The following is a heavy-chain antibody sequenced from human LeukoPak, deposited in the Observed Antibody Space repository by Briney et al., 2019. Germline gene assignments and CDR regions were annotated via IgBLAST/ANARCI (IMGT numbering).Heavy chain of an antibody. J-gene: IGHJ6*02. CDR2: IFPGDSDI. D-gene: IGHD2-15*01. V-gene: IGHV5-51*01. CDR1: GYRFIDYW. Sequence: GGSLKSSCKGSGYRFIDYWIGWVRQMPGKGLEGMGIIFPGDSDIKYSPSFQGQVTISADNSINTAYLQWSSLKASDTAMYYCVRHGLKGCSGGRCFTSFYYYGPDVWGQGSTVTVSS. CDR3: VRHGLKGCSGGRCFTSFYYYGPDV.